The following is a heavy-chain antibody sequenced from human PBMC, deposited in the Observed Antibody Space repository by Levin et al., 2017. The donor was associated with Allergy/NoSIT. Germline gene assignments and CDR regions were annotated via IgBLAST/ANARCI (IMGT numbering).Heavy chain of an antibody. Sequence: RPGESLKISCAASGFTFDDYGMSWVRQAPGKGLEWVSGINWNGGSTGYADSVKGRFTISRDNAKNSLYLQMNSLRAEDTALYYCARDDVRFGESPQRYYFDYWGQGTLVTVSS. CDR3: ARDDVRFGESPQRYYFDY. J-gene: IGHJ4*02. D-gene: IGHD3-10*01. CDR1: GFTFDDYG. V-gene: IGHV3-20*04. CDR2: INWNGGST.